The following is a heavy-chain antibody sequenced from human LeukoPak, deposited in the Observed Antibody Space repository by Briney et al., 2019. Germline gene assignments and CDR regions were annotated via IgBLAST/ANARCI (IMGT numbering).Heavy chain of an antibody. CDR3: AREGYCSSTSCYYMDV. Sequence: SETLSLTCAVYGGSFSGYYWSWIRQPPGKGLEWIGEINHSGSTNYNPSLKSRVTISVDTSKNQFSLKLSSVTAADTAVYYCAREGYCSSTSCYYMDVWGKGTTVTVSS. V-gene: IGHV4-34*01. CDR2: INHSGST. J-gene: IGHJ6*03. D-gene: IGHD2-2*01. CDR1: GGSFSGYY.